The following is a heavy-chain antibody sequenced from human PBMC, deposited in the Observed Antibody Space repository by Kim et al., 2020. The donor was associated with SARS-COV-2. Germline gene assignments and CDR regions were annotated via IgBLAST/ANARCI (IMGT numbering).Heavy chain of an antibody. Sequence: GGSLRLSYAASGFTFSNAWMSWVRQAPGKVLEWVGRIKSKTDGGTTDSAAPVKGRFTISRDDSKNTLYLQMNSLKTEDTAVYYCTTDYSIAVDGFDYWGQRTLVTVSS. D-gene: IGHD6-19*01. J-gene: IGHJ4*02. CDR2: IKSKTDGGTT. V-gene: IGHV3-15*01. CDR1: GFTFSNAW. CDR3: TTDYSIAVDGFDY.